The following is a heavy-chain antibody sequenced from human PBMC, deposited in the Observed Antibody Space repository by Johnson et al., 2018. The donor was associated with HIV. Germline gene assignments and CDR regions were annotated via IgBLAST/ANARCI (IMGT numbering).Heavy chain of an antibody. D-gene: IGHD1-26*01. V-gene: IGHV3-30-3*01. CDR1: GFTFSSYA. Sequence: QVQLVESGGGVVQHGRSLRLSCAASGFTFSSYAMHWVRQAPGKGLEWVAVISYDGSNNYYADSVKGRFTISRDNSKNTLYLQMNSLRAEDTAVYYCARDRPSGSYYVDAFDIWGQGTMVTVSS. J-gene: IGHJ3*02. CDR2: ISYDGSNN. CDR3: ARDRPSGSYYVDAFDI.